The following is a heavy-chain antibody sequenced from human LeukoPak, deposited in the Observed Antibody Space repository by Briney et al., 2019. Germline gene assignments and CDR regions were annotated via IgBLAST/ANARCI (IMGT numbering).Heavy chain of an antibody. CDR1: GFSLSTGGMC. J-gene: IGHJ4*02. Sequence: SGPTLVKPTQTLTLTCTFSGFSLSTGGMCVSWIRQPPGKALEWLARIDWDDDKYYSTSLKTSLTISNDTSKNQVVLTMTNMDPVDTATYYCARIRRGWIDYWGQGTLVTVSS. D-gene: IGHD3-10*01. CDR3: ARIRRGWIDY. V-gene: IGHV2-70*11. CDR2: IDWDDDK.